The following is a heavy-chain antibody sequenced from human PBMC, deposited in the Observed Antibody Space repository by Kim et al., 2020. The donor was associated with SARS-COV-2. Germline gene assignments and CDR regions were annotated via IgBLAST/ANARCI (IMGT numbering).Heavy chain of an antibody. J-gene: IGHJ4*02. D-gene: IGHD6-6*01. Sequence: GGSLRLSCAASGFTFDDYAMHWVRQAPGKGLEWVSGISWNSGSIGYADSVKGRFTISRDNAKNSLYLQMNSLRAEDTALYYCASGAARLGLGAVDYWGQGTLVTVSS. CDR2: ISWNSGSI. CDR1: GFTFDDYA. V-gene: IGHV3-9*01. CDR3: ASGAARLGLGAVDY.